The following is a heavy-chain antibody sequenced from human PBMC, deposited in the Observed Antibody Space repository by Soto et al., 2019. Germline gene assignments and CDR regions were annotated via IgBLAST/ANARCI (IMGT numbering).Heavy chain of an antibody. J-gene: IGHJ4*02. CDR1: GFTFSSYA. CDR3: AKVFYYYDSSGYYYFDY. Sequence: WGSLRLSCAASGFTFSSYAVSWVRQAPGKGPEWISPISGSGSTIYYADSVKGRFTISRDNSKNTLYLQMSSLRAEDTAVYYCAKVFYYYDSSGYYYFDYWGQGTLVTVSS. D-gene: IGHD3-22*01. CDR2: ISGSGSTI. V-gene: IGHV3-23*01.